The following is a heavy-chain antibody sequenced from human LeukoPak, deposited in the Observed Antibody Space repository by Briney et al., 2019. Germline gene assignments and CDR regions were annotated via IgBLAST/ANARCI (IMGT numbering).Heavy chain of an antibody. V-gene: IGHV3-23*01. CDR1: GLTFNSYA. D-gene: IGHD1-26*01. J-gene: IGHJ4*02. Sequence: GGSLRLSCAASGLTFNSYAVRWVRQAPGKGLEWVSAISGGGSSTYYADSVKGRFTISRDNSKNTVYLQMNSLRAEDTAIYYCAKALSGLYYFDYWGQGTLVTVSS. CDR3: AKALSGLYYFDY. CDR2: ISGGGSST.